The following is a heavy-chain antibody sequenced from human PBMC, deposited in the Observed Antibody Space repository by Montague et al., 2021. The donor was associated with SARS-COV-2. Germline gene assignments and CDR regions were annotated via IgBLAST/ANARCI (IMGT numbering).Heavy chain of an antibody. CDR3: ARGWDFDH. D-gene: IGHD6-19*01. V-gene: IGHV4-59*08. Sequence: SETLSLTCAVYGGSTASHYLNWIRQSPGKRPEWIGYVYHNGDTKYSPSLQCRVTISIDTSENQFSLRLNAVTAADTAVYFCARGWDFDHWGQGRLVTVSS. CDR2: VYHNGDT. CDR1: GGSTASHY. J-gene: IGHJ3*01.